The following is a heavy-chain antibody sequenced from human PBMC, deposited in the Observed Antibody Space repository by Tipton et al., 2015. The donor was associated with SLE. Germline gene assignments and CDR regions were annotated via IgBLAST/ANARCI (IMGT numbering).Heavy chain of an antibody. CDR3: ATLVGGYRSASRVVWYFDR. J-gene: IGHJ2*01. CDR2: IYSSGST. CDR1: GGSISGHY. D-gene: IGHD6-25*01. Sequence: TLSLTCNVSGGSISGHYWSWIRQPPGKGLEWIGYIYSSGSTTYSPSLKSRVTISADTSKNQVSLKMSYVTAADTAVYYCATLVGGYRSASRVVWYFDRWGRGTLVNVSS. V-gene: IGHV4-59*11.